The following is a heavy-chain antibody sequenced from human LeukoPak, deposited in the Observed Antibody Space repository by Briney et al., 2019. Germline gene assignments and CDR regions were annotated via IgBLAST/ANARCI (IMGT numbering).Heavy chain of an antibody. Sequence: GASVKVSCKASGYTFTSYDINWVRQATGQGLEWMGWMNPNSGNTGYAQKFQGRVTMTRNTSISTAYMELSSLRSEDTAVYYCARDLLGQQLVPVTFDYWGQGTLVTVSS. J-gene: IGHJ4*02. CDR2: MNPNSGNT. CDR3: ARDLLGQQLVPVTFDY. CDR1: GYTFTSYD. D-gene: IGHD6-13*01. V-gene: IGHV1-8*01.